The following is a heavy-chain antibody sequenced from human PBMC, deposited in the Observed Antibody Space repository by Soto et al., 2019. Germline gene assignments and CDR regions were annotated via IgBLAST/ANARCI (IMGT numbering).Heavy chain of an antibody. CDR1: GYTFTGYY. D-gene: IGHD1-26*01. CDR3: ARSGYYYYYGMDV. J-gene: IGHJ6*02. Sequence: ASVKVSCKASGYTFTGYYMHWVRQAPGQGLEWMGWISAYNGNTNYEQKLQGRVTMTTDTSTSTAYMELRSLRSDDTAVYYCARSGYYYYYGMDVWGQGTTVTVSS. V-gene: IGHV1-18*04. CDR2: ISAYNGNT.